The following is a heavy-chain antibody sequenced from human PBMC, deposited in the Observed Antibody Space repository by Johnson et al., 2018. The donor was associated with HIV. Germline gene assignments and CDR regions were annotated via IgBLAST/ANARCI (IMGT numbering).Heavy chain of an antibody. Sequence: QMLLVESGGGVVQPGRSLKLSCAASEFTFSNYAMHWVRQAPGKGLEWVAVISYDGSNKYYADSVKGRFTISRDNCKNTLYLQMNSLRAEDTAVYYCARDRGGGSYHDAFDIWGQGTMVTVSS. J-gene: IGHJ3*02. V-gene: IGHV3-30*04. CDR2: ISYDGSNK. CDR1: EFTFSNYA. CDR3: ARDRGGGSYHDAFDI. D-gene: IGHD1-26*01.